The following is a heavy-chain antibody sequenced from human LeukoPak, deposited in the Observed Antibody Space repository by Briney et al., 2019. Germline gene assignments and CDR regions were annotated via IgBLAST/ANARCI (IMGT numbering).Heavy chain of an antibody. Sequence: ASVKVSCKASGYTFTSYYMHWVRQAPGQGLEWMGIINPSGGSTSYAQKFQGRVTMTRDTSTSTVYMELSSLRSEDTAVYYCASSSGSYYRADYWGQGTLVTVSS. V-gene: IGHV1-46*01. CDR1: GYTFTSYY. CDR2: INPSGGST. J-gene: IGHJ4*02. CDR3: ASSSGSYYRADY. D-gene: IGHD1-26*01.